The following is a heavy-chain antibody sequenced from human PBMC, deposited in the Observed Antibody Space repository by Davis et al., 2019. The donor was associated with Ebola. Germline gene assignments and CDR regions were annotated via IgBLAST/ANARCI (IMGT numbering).Heavy chain of an antibody. CDR3: AHTIRKTMIVVVPSFDY. CDR1: GFSLSTSGVG. J-gene: IGHJ4*02. Sequence: SGPTLVKPTQTLTLTCTFSGFSLSTSGVGVGWIRQPPGKALEWLALIYWNDDKRYSPSLKSRLTITKDTSKNQVVLTMTNMDPVDTATYYCAHTIRKTMIVVVPSFDYWGQGTLVTVSS. V-gene: IGHV2-5*01. CDR2: IYWNDDK. D-gene: IGHD3-22*01.